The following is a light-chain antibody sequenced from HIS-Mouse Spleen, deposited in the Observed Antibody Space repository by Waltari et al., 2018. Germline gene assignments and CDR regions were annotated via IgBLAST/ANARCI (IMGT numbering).Light chain of an antibody. Sequence: DIVITQSTDSLAVSLGERDTINCKSSQSVLYSSNNKNYLAWYQQKPVQPPKLLIYWASTRESGVPDRFSGSGSGTDFTLTISSLQAEDVAVYYCQQYYSTPQTFGGGTKVEIK. CDR3: QQYYSTPQT. CDR1: QSVLYSSNNKNY. V-gene: IGKV4-1*01. J-gene: IGKJ4*01. CDR2: WAS.